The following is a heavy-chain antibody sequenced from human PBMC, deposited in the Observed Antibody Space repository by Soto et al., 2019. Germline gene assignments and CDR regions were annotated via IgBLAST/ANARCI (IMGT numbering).Heavy chain of an antibody. Sequence: GGSLRLSCAASGFTFSSYAMHWVRQAPGKGLEWVAVISYDGSNKYYADSVKGRFTISRGNSKNTLYLQMNSLRAEDTAVYYCARDPHSSGYSDYWGQGNLVTVSS. CDR1: GFTFSSYA. V-gene: IGHV3-30-3*01. CDR3: ARDPHSSGYSDY. CDR2: ISYDGSNK. D-gene: IGHD3-22*01. J-gene: IGHJ4*02.